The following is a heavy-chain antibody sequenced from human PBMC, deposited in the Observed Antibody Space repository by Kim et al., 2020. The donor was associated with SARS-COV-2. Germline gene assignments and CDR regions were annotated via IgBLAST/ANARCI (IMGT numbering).Heavy chain of an antibody. V-gene: IGHV3-23*01. Sequence: GGSLRLSCAASGFTFSSYAMSWVRQAPGKGLEWVSAISGSGGSTYYADSVKGRFTISRANSKKTLYLQMNSLRAEDTAVYYCAKSRHSSSRPFFDYWGQGTLVTVSS. CDR1: GFTFSSYA. D-gene: IGHD6-6*01. CDR3: AKSRHSSSRPFFDY. CDR2: ISGSGGST. J-gene: IGHJ4*02.